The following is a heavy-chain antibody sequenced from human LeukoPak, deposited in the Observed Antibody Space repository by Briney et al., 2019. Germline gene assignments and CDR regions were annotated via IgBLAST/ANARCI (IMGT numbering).Heavy chain of an antibody. J-gene: IGHJ4*02. CDR1: GGSVSSGSYY. CDR2: ICYSGST. CDR3: ARDGRFPPEVLPRYFDY. Sequence: PSETLSLTCTVSGGSVSSGSYYWGWIRQPPGKGLEWIGNICYSGSTYYNPSLKSRVTISVETSKNQFSLKLSSVTAADTAVYYCARDGRFPPEVLPRYFDYWGQGTLVTVSS. V-gene: IGHV4-39*07. D-gene: IGHD1-26*01.